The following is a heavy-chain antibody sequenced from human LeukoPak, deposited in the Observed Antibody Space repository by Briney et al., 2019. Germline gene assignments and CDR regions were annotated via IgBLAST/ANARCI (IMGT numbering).Heavy chain of an antibody. J-gene: IGHJ4*02. Sequence: GGSLRLSCAASGFTFNYYAMSWVRQAPGKRLEWVSSISDNEGRTYYTDSVKGRFTISRDNTKNTVYLQMHNLRADDTAVYFCARHDSFIPYWGQGALVTVSS. D-gene: IGHD5-18*01. CDR2: ISDNEGRT. CDR1: GFTFNYYA. CDR3: ARHDSFIPY. V-gene: IGHV3-23*01.